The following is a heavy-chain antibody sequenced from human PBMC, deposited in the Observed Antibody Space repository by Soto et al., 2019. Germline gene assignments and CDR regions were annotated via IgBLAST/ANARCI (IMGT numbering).Heavy chain of an antibody. D-gene: IGHD6-19*01. J-gene: IGHJ4*02. V-gene: IGHV1-46*01. Sequence: AASVKVSCKASGYTFATSYIHWVRQAPGQGLEWVARIIPTTGWTIYADKFRGRVTVSTDTSISTTYMELSSLTSEDTAVYYCTRATRGIIVAPDYWGQGTLVNVSS. CDR1: GYTFATSY. CDR3: TRATRGIIVAPDY. CDR2: IIPTTGWT.